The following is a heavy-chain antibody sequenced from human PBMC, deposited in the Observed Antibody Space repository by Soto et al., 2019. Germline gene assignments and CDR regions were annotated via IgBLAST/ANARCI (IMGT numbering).Heavy chain of an antibody. CDR2: IYYSGST. D-gene: IGHD5-12*01. V-gene: IGHV4-31*03. CDR3: ARAATRTFDY. Sequence: SETLSLTCTVSGGSISSGGYYWSWIRQHPGKGMEWIGYIYYSGSTYYNQSLKSRVTISVDTSKNQFSLKLSSVTAADTAVYYCARAATRTFDYWGQGTLVTVSS. J-gene: IGHJ4*02. CDR1: GGSISSGGYY.